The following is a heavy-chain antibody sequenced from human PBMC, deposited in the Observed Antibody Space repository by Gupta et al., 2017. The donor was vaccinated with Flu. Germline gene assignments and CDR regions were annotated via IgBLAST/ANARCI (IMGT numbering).Heavy chain of an antibody. Sequence: EVQLVQSGAEVKKPGESLKISCKGSGYSFTSYWIGWVRQLPGKGLEWMGIIYPGDSDTRYSPSFQGQVTISADKSISTAYLQWSSLKASDTAMYYCARHHHGDLPRDAFDIWGQGTMVTVSS. V-gene: IGHV5-51*01. J-gene: IGHJ3*02. D-gene: IGHD4-17*01. CDR1: GYSFTSYW. CDR2: IYPGDSDT. CDR3: ARHHHGDLPRDAFDI.